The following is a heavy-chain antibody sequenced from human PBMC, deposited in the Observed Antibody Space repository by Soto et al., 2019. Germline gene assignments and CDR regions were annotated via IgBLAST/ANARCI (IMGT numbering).Heavy chain of an antibody. Sequence: GGSLRLSCAASGFTFSSYWMSWVRQAPGKGLERVANIKQDGSEKYYVDSVKGRFTISRDNAKNSLYLQMNSLRAEDTAVYYCARSQNFWSGYYFDYWGQGTLVTVSS. J-gene: IGHJ4*02. CDR1: GFTFSSYW. CDR3: ARSQNFWSGYYFDY. D-gene: IGHD3-3*01. V-gene: IGHV3-7*05. CDR2: IKQDGSEK.